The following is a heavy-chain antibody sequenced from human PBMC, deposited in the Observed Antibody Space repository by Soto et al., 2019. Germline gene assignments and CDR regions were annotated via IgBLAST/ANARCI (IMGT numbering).Heavy chain of an antibody. CDR1: GYRFTSYW. V-gene: IGHV5-51*01. CDR3: ARQIYDSDTGPNFQYYFDS. J-gene: IGHJ4*02. Sequence: PGESLKISCKGSGYRFTSYWIGWVRQMPGHGLEWMARIYPGDSETSYSPSFRGHVTISVTKSITTVFLQWSSLRASDTAMYYCARQIYDSDTGPNFQYYFDSWGQGTPVTVSS. CDR2: IYPGDSET. D-gene: IGHD3-22*01.